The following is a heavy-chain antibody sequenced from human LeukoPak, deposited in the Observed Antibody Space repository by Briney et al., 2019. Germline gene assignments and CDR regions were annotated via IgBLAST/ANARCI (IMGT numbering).Heavy chain of an antibody. J-gene: IGHJ4*02. V-gene: IGHV1-2*04. CDR3: ARAGVVGYCSGGSCYSGDAFDY. D-gene: IGHD2-15*01. Sequence: ASVKVSCKASGYTFTSYGISWVRQAPGQGLEWMGWISPNSGGTNYAQKFQGWVTMTRDTSISTAYMELSRLRSDDTAVYYCARAGVVGYCSGGSCYSGDAFDYWGQGTLVTVSS. CDR1: GYTFTSYG. CDR2: ISPNSGGT.